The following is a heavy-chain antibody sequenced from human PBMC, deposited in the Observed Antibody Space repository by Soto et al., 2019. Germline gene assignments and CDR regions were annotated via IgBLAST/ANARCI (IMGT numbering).Heavy chain of an antibody. CDR1: GFIFSSYA. J-gene: IGHJ4*02. Sequence: PGGSLRLSCAASGFIFSSYAMSWVRQVPGKGLEWVSAISWFSNRVDYADSVKGRFATSRDNAKNSLYLRMDYLRTEDTAFYYCVKDLQPGGADFWGQGTLVTVS. CDR2: ISWFSNRV. CDR3: VKDLQPGGADF. V-gene: IGHV3-9*01. D-gene: IGHD1-1*01.